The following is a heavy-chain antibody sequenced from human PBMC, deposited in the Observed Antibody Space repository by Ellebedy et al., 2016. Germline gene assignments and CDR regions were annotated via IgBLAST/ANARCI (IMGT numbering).Heavy chain of an antibody. CDR2: TSPGGDT. Sequence: GGSLRLSCAASGLTVSSAYISWFRQPPGRGPEWVSMTSPGGDTHYPDSVRGRFTMSRDNSKNTLYLQMNSQTADDTAVYFCANSGYSYAWGHWGQGTLVTVSS. CDR1: GLTVSSAY. CDR3: ANSGYSYAWGH. D-gene: IGHD5-18*01. J-gene: IGHJ4*02. V-gene: IGHV3-53*03.